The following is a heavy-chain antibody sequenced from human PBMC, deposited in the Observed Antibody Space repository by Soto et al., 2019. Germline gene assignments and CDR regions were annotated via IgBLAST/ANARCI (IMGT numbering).Heavy chain of an antibody. CDR3: VRDRGGSYWLDP. CDR2: LYSGGTT. Sequence: GGSLRLSCAASGFIVSNSYMSWVRQAPGKGLEWVSILYSGGTTYYADSVKGRFTFSRDNAASTVFLRMNNLRVEDTAVYYCVRDRGGSYWLDPWGQGTLVTVSS. CDR1: GFIVSNSY. D-gene: IGHD1-26*01. J-gene: IGHJ5*02. V-gene: IGHV3-53*01.